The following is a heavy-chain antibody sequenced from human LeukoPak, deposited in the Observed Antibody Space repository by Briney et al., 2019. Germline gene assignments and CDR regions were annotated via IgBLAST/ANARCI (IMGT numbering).Heavy chain of an antibody. Sequence: GGSLRLSCAASGFTFTSYEMNWVRQAPGKGLEWVSYISSSGSTIYYADSVRGRFTISRDNAKNSLYLQMNSLRAEDTAVYFCARSDYCGGDCYSSLSNYWGQGTLVTVSS. J-gene: IGHJ4*02. CDR3: ARSDYCGGDCYSSLSNY. CDR2: ISSSGSTI. CDR1: GFTFTSYE. V-gene: IGHV3-48*03. D-gene: IGHD2-21*02.